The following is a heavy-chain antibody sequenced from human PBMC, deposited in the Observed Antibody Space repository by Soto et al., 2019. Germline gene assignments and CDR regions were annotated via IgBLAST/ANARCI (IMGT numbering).Heavy chain of an antibody. V-gene: IGHV4-59*01. CDR1: GASISSYY. CDR3: ARDTTPSL. Sequence: PSETLSLTCTVSGASISSYYWSWIRQPPGKGLEWIGYIYYSGSTNCNPSLKSRVTISVDTSKNQFSLKLSSVTAADTAMYYCARDTTPSLWGQGTLVTVSS. J-gene: IGHJ4*02. D-gene: IGHD1-1*01. CDR2: IYYSGST.